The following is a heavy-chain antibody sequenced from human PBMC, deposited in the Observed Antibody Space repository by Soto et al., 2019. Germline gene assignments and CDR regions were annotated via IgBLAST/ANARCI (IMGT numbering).Heavy chain of an antibody. D-gene: IGHD1-1*01. V-gene: IGHV3-66*01. Sequence: EVQLVESGGGLAQPGGSLRLTCAASGVSVHNNYLNWVRQAPGKGLEWIANVYSGESAYYADAVKGRLTIFRDMTANTLNLQMNTLGVADTDVYYCERYTLGQGTLVTVSS. CDR1: GVSVHNNY. CDR3: ERYT. CDR2: VYSGESA. J-gene: IGHJ5*02.